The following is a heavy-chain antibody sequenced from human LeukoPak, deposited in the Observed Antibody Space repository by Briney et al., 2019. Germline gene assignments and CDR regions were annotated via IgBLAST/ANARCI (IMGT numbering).Heavy chain of an antibody. V-gene: IGHV4-34*01. CDR2: IDHSGST. D-gene: IGHD4-17*01. J-gene: IGHJ4*02. CDR3: AGNYGDYPFDY. Sequence: SETLSLTCAVYGGSFSGYYWSWIRQPPGKGLEWIGEIDHSGSTNYNPSLKSRVTISVDTSKNQFSLKLSSVTAADTAVYYRAGNYGDYPFDYWGQGTLVTVSS. CDR1: GGSFSGYY.